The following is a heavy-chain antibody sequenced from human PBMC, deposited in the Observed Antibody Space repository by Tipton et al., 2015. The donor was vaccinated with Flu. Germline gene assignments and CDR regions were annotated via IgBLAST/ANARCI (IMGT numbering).Heavy chain of an antibody. CDR2: IDHSGST. J-gene: IGHJ5*02. CDR1: GGSFSGYY. D-gene: IGHD4-11*01. V-gene: IGHV4-34*01. CDR3: ARRDYSNYVSDPKSWFDP. Sequence: TLSLTCAVYGGSFSGYYWTWIRQSPGKGLEWIGEIDHSGSTNYNPSLKSRVTISMDTSTNQFSLRLDSVTAADTAVYYCARRDYSNYVSDPKSWFDPWGQGILVTVSS.